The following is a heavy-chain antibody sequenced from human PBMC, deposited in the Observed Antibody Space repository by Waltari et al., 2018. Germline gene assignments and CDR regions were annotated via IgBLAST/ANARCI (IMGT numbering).Heavy chain of an antibody. CDR1: GFTVSSTS. J-gene: IGHJ4*02. CDR2: IYSGGST. D-gene: IGHD2-15*01. Sequence: EVQLGEIGGGLIQPGGSLRLSCAPSGFTVSSTSLSWVRPPPGGGMELVSVIYSGGSTYYADSGKGRFTIARDNSKNTLYLQMNSLRAEDTAVYYCARAPAVRPTPYYFDYWGQGTLVTVSS. CDR3: ARAPAVRPTPYYFDY. V-gene: IGHV3-53*02.